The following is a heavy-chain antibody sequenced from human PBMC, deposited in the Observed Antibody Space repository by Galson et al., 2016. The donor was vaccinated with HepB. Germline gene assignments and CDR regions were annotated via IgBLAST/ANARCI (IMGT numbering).Heavy chain of an antibody. CDR3: AHRRAYCSGGRCYDDAFEI. CDR2: IYWDDDK. J-gene: IGHJ3*02. CDR1: GFSLSTSGVA. V-gene: IGHV2-5*02. D-gene: IGHD2-15*01. Sequence: PALVKPTQTLTLTCTFSGFSLSTSGVAVGWIRQPPGKALEWLALIYWDDDKRYSPSLKSRLTITKDTSKNQVVLTMTNMDPVDTATYYCAHRRAYCSGGRCYDDAFEIWGQGTMVTVSS.